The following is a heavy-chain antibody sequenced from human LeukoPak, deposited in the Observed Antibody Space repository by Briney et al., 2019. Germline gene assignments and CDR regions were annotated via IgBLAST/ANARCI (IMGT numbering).Heavy chain of an antibody. Sequence: GGSLRLSCAASGFTFSSYAMSWVRQAPGKGLEWVSAISGSGGSTYYADSVKGRFTISRDNSKNTLYLQMNSLRAEDTAVYYCAKSWADYYDSSGPFDYWGQGTLVTVSS. CDR1: GFTFSSYA. D-gene: IGHD3-22*01. CDR2: ISGSGGST. J-gene: IGHJ4*02. CDR3: AKSWADYYDSSGPFDY. V-gene: IGHV3-23*01.